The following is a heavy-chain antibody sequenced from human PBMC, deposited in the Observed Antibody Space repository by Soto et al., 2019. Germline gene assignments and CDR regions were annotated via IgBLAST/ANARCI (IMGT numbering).Heavy chain of an antibody. V-gene: IGHV4-34*01. J-gene: IGHJ4*02. CDR2: INHSGST. D-gene: IGHD5-18*01. Sequence: PSETLSLTCTVSGDSITGYHYYWGWIRQAPGKGLEWIGEINHSGSTNYNPSLKSRVTISVDTSKNQFSLKLSSVTAADTAVYYCASTLRTAPLFDYWGQGTLVTVSS. CDR1: GDSITGYHYY. CDR3: ASTLRTAPLFDY.